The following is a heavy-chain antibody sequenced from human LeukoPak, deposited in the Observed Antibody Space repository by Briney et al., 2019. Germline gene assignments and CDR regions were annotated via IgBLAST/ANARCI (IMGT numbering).Heavy chain of an antibody. V-gene: IGHV1-2*06. CDR3: ARPSPTYYFDSSGYYYGDY. CDR2: INPNSGGT. Sequence: ASVTVSCTASAYSFTDYYIHWVRQAPGHGLEWMGRINPNSGGTDYAQKVQGRVTMTRDTSISTAYMELSRLRSDDTAVYYCARPSPTYYFDSSGYYYGDYWGQGTLVIVSS. D-gene: IGHD3-22*01. CDR1: AYSFTDYY. J-gene: IGHJ4*02.